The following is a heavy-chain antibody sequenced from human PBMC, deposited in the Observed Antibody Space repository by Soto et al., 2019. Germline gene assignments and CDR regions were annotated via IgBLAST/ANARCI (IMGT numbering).Heavy chain of an antibody. CDR3: AHGDPAYEDSGVYYRGTYFQH. D-gene: IGHD3-22*01. J-gene: IGHJ1*01. CDR2: IYWNDDK. V-gene: IGHV2-5*01. Sequence: QITLKESGPTLVKPTQTLTLTCTFSGFSLSTSGVGVGWIRQPPGKALEWLALIYWNDDKRYSPSLKSRLTSTKDTPKNQVVLTMTNMDPVDTATYCCAHGDPAYEDSGVYYRGTYFQHWGQGTLVTVSS. CDR1: GFSLSTSGVG.